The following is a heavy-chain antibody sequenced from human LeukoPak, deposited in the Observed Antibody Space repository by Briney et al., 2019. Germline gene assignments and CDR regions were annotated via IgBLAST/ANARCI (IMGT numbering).Heavy chain of an antibody. J-gene: IGHJ4*02. Sequence: PGGSLRLSCAASGFTFSSYAMHWVRQAPGKGLEWVAVISYDGSNKYYADSVKGRFTISRDTSKNTLYLHMNSLRADDTAMYYCVRDRCSSCRYFDCWGQGTLVTVSS. CDR2: ISYDGSNK. V-gene: IGHV3-30-3*01. CDR3: VRDRCSSCRYFDC. D-gene: IGHD2-2*01. CDR1: GFTFSSYA.